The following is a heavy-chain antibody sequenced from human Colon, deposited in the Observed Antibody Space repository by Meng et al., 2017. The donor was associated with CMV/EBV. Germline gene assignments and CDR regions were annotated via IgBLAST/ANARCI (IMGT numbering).Heavy chain of an antibody. CDR1: GYTVTGNA. V-gene: IGHV1-8*01. CDR2: MKPNSGDT. J-gene: IGHJ4*02. CDR3: ARGIPDF. D-gene: IGHD3/OR15-3a*01. Sequence: SVKVSCKDYGYTVTGNAVNWVRQATGQGLEWMGWMKPNSGDTGYAPNFQGRITMTRNTSINTAYMEVRSLTNEDTAIYYCARGIPDFWGQGTLVTVSS.